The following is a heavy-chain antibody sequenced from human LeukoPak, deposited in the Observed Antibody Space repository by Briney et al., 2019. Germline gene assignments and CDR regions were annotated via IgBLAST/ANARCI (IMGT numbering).Heavy chain of an antibody. J-gene: IGHJ4*02. Sequence: GGSLRLSCAASGFTFSSYSMNWVRQAPGKGLEWVSSISSSSSYIYYGDSVKGRFTISRDNAKNSLYLQMNSLRAEDTAVYYCASPGSSGYYGYEPFFDYWGQGTLVTVSS. CDR1: GFTFSSYS. V-gene: IGHV3-21*01. CDR2: ISSSSSYI. D-gene: IGHD3-22*01. CDR3: ASPGSSGYYGYEPFFDY.